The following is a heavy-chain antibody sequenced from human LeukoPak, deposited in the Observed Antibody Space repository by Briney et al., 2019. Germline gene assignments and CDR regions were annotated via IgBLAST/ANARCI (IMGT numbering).Heavy chain of an antibody. V-gene: IGHV3-33*01. D-gene: IGHD3-9*01. CDR1: GFTFGSYG. Sequence: QPGRSLGLSCAASGFTFGSYGMHWVRQAPGKGLEWVTVIWYDGSNKYYADSVKGRFTISRDNSKDTLYLQMNSLRAEDTAVYYCARARHGILTGYYLDYWGQGTLVTVSS. CDR3: ARARHGILTGYYLDY. CDR2: IWYDGSNK. J-gene: IGHJ4*02.